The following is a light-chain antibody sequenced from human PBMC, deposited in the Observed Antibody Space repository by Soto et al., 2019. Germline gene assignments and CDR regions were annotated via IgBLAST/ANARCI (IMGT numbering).Light chain of an antibody. V-gene: IGKV1-5*03. Sequence: DIQMTQSPSTLSASVGDRVTITCRASQSLNSWLAWYQQKPGKAPNLLIYKASSLESGVPSRFSGSGSGTEFTLTISSLQPDDFATYYCQQYNSYSWTFGQGTKVEIK. J-gene: IGKJ1*01. CDR3: QQYNSYSWT. CDR2: KAS. CDR1: QSLNSW.